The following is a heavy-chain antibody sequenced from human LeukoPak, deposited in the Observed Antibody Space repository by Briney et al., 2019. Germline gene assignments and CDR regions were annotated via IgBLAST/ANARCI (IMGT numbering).Heavy chain of an antibody. D-gene: IGHD2-2*01. CDR2: ISGSGGST. V-gene: IGHV3-23*01. Sequence: TGGSLRLSCAASGFTFSSYAMSWVRQAPGKGLEWVSAISGSGGSTYYADSVKGRFTISRDNSKNTLYLQMNSLRAEDTAVYYCAKDIVVVPAARFGFDYWGQGTLATVSS. CDR1: GFTFSSYA. CDR3: AKDIVVVPAARFGFDY. J-gene: IGHJ4*02.